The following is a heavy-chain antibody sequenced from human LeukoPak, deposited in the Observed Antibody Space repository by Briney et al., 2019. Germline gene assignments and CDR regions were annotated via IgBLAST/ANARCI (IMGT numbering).Heavy chain of an antibody. CDR3: ARHVSYDSSGWQFDP. Sequence: GESLKISCKGSRYSFTSYWIGWVRQMPGKGLEWMGIIYPGDSDTRYSPSFQGQVTISADKSISTAYLQWSSLKASDTAMYYCARHVSYDSSGWQFDPWGQGTLVTVSS. CDR1: RYSFTSYW. CDR2: IYPGDSDT. V-gene: IGHV5-51*01. J-gene: IGHJ5*02. D-gene: IGHD3-22*01.